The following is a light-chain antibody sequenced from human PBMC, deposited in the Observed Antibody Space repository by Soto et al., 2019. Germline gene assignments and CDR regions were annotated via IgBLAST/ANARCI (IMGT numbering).Light chain of an antibody. J-gene: IGLJ2*01. V-gene: IGLV2-23*03. CDR2: EGS. CDR1: SSDVGSYNL. CDR3: CSYAGSSTFE. Sequence: QSVLTQPASVSGSPGQSISISCTGTSSDVGSYNLVSWYQQHPGKAPELMIYEGSKRPSGVSNRFSGSKSGNTASLTISGLQAEDEAHYYCCSYAGSSTFEFGGGTKLTVL.